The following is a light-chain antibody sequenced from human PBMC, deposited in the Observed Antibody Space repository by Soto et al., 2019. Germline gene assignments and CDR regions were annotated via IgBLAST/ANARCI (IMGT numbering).Light chain of an antibody. J-gene: IGKJ4*01. CDR2: DTS. Sequence: EIVLTQSPATLSLSPGDRATLSCRASQSVSSHLAWYQQKPGQAPRLLMYDTSNRATGIPARFSGSGSGTDFTLTISSLEPEDFAVYYCQQRVNWPLTFGGGTKVEIK. CDR3: QQRVNWPLT. CDR1: QSVSSH. V-gene: IGKV3-11*01.